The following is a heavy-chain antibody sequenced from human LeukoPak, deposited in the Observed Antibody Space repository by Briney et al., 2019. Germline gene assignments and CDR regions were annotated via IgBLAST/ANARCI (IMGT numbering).Heavy chain of an antibody. Sequence: GGSLRLSCVASGFPFSSYWMTWVRQAPGKGLEWVANINQDGSKKSYVDSVKGRFTISRDNAKNSLYLQMNSLRAEDTAIYYCTRVGYIDEGIDYWGQGTLVTVSS. CDR1: GFPFSSYW. J-gene: IGHJ4*02. D-gene: IGHD5-24*01. CDR2: INQDGSKK. V-gene: IGHV3-7*04. CDR3: TRVGYIDEGIDY.